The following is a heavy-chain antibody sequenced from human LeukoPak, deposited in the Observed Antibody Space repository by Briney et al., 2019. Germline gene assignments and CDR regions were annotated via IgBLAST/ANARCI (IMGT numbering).Heavy chain of an antibody. J-gene: IGHJ4*02. CDR3: ARDYGALDY. CDR1: GFTFRSYS. V-gene: IGHV3-21*01. Sequence: GGSLRLSCAASGFTFRSYSLNWVRQAPGKGLEWVSSISSSSRYIYYADSVKGRFTISRDNAKNSLYLQMNSLRAEDTAVYFCARDYGALDYWGQGTLVTVSS. D-gene: IGHD1-26*01. CDR2: ISSSSRYI.